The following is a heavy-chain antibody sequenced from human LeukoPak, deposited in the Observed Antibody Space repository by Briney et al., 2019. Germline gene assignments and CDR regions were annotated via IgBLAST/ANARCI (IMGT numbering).Heavy chain of an antibody. D-gene: IGHD2-15*01. CDR1: GVSISGYY. CDR2: LYYSGST. J-gene: IGHJ5*01. Sequence: SETLSLTCTVSGVSISGYYWHWIRQPPGKGLEGVGFLYYSGSTNYNPSLKSRVTISVDTSKNQVSLKVTSVAAADTAMYYCARGYCSDGSCYWFDSWGQGTLVTVSS. CDR3: ARGYCSDGSCYWFDS. V-gene: IGHV4-59*01.